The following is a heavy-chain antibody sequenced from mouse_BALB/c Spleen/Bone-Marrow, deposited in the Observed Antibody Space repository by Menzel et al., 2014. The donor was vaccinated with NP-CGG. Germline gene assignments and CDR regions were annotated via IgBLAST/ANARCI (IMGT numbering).Heavy chain of an antibody. V-gene: IGHV5-6*01. CDR1: GFTFSSYG. D-gene: IGHD2-12*01. J-gene: IGHJ4*01. CDR3: YSDNYYAMDY. Sequence: EVQGVESGGDLVKPGGSLKLSCAASGFTFSSYGMPWVRQTPDKRLEWVATISTGGSYTYYPDSVEGRFTISRDNAKNPLYLRMSSLESEDTARYCCYSDNYYAMDYWGQGTSVTVSS. CDR2: ISTGGSYT.